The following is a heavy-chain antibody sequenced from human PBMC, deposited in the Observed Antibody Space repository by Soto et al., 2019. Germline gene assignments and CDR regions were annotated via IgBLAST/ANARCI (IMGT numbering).Heavy chain of an antibody. V-gene: IGHV3-15*01. D-gene: IGHD5-18*01. CDR2: IKSKTDGGTT. CDR1: GFTFSNAW. J-gene: IGHJ6*02. Sequence: EVQLVESGGGLVKPGGSLRLSCAASGFTFSNAWMSWVRQAPGQGLEWVGRIKSKTDGGTTDYAAPVKGRFTISRDDSKNTLYLQMNSLKTEDTAVYYCTTARHQDTAMFPDYYYYGMDVWGQGTTVTVSS. CDR3: TTARHQDTAMFPDYYYYGMDV.